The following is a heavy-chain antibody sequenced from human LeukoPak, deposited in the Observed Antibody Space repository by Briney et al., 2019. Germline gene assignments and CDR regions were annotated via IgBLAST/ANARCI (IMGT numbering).Heavy chain of an antibody. CDR1: GYTFTSYG. CDR3: ASLVVPAASRGDCYYYMDV. Sequence: ASVKVSCKASGYTFTSYGISWVRQAPGQGLEWMGWISAYNGNTNYAQKLQGRVTMTTDTSTSTAYMELRSLRSDDTAVYYCASLVVPAASRGDCYYYMDVWGKGTTVTVSS. CDR2: ISAYNGNT. J-gene: IGHJ6*03. D-gene: IGHD2-2*01. V-gene: IGHV1-18*01.